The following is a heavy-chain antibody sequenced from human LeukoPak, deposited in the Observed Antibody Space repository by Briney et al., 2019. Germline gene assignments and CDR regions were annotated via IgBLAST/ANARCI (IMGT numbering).Heavy chain of an antibody. J-gene: IGHJ5*02. CDR3: AKGLQQLVMWFDP. CDR2: IWYDGSNK. CDR1: GFTFSSYG. D-gene: IGHD6-13*01. Sequence: PGRSLKLSCAASGFTFSSYGMHWVRQAPGKGLEWVAVIWYDGSNKYYADSVKGRFTISRDNSKNTLYLQMNSLRAEDTAVYYCAKGLQQLVMWFDPWGQGTLVTVPS. V-gene: IGHV3-33*06.